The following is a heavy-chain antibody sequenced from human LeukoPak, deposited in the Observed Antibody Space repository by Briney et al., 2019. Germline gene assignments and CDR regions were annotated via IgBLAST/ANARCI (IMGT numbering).Heavy chain of an antibody. CDR1: GFTFSSYA. CDR2: ISDDGRRK. V-gene: IGHV3-30*18. CDR3: AKRPSDYGDYVSYFDY. Sequence: PGGSLRLSCAASGFTFSSYAVSWVRQAPGKGLEWVGVISDDGRRKDYADSVKGRFTISRDNSKDTLYLQMNSLRAEDTAVYYCAKRPSDYGDYVSYFDYWGQGTLVTVSS. J-gene: IGHJ4*02. D-gene: IGHD4-17*01.